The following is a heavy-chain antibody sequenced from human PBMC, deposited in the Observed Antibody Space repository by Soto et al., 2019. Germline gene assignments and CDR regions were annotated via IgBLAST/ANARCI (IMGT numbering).Heavy chain of an antibody. J-gene: IGHJ4*02. CDR1: GYTLTELY. D-gene: IGHD2-2*01. Sequence: ASVKVSCKVSGYTLTELYMHWVRQAPGKGLEWKGGLDAEDGEKIYAQKFQGRGTMTEDTATDKAYMELSSLRSEDTAVFYCETGNVVVPASFDYWGKGTPVTVSS. CDR2: LDAEDGEK. CDR3: ETGNVVVPASFDY. V-gene: IGHV1-24*01.